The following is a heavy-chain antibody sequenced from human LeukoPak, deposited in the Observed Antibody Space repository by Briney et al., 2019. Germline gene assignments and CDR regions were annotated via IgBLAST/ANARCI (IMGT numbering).Heavy chain of an antibody. CDR2: VHYRGST. V-gene: IGHV4-39*01. CDR1: GASISNSAYY. J-gene: IGHJ5*02. Sequence: SETLSLTCTVSGASISNSAYYWLWIRQPPGEGLECIGTVHYRGSTFYNPSLKSRVNISVDTSKNQFSLQLSSVTAADTAVYCCARLFFVIDTWGQGTLVTVSS. CDR3: ARLFFVIDT. D-gene: IGHD3-3*01.